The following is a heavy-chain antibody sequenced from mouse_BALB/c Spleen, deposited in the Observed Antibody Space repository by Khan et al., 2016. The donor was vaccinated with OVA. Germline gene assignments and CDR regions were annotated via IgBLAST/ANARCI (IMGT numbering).Heavy chain of an antibody. CDR3: ARDGSRYNYAMDY. CDR2: ISYSGST. J-gene: IGHJ4*01. V-gene: IGHV3-2*02. CDR1: GYSITSDYA. D-gene: IGHD2-3*01. Sequence: EVQLQESGPGLVKPSQSLSLTCTVTGYSITSDYALNWIRQFPGNKLEWMGYISYSGSTNYNPALKSRISITRDTSKNHFFLQLNSVTTEDTATYYCARDGSRYNYAMDYWGQGTSVTVSS.